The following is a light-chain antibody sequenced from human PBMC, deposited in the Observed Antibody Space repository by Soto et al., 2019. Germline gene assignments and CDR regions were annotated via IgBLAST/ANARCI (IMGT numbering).Light chain of an antibody. CDR1: QSVSSSY. J-gene: IGKJ1*01. Sequence: EIVLTQSPGTLSLSPGERATLSCRPSQSVSSSYLAWYQQKPGQAPRLLIYGASSRATGIPARFSGSGSGTDFTLTISRLEPEDFAVYYCQQYGSSPPTFGQGTKVEIK. V-gene: IGKV3-20*01. CDR2: GAS. CDR3: QQYGSSPPT.